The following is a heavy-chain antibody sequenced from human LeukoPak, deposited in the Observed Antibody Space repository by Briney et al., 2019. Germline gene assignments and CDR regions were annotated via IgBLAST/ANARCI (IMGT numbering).Heavy chain of an antibody. J-gene: IGHJ6*03. V-gene: IGHV1-8*01. CDR2: MNPNSGNT. CDR3: ARCPSDSSSWEYYYYYMDV. Sequence: GASVKVSCKASGYTFTSYDINWVRQAAGQGLEWMGWMNPNSGNTGYAQKFQGRVTMTRNTSISTAYMELSSLRSEDTAVYYCARCPSDSSSWEYYYYYMDVWGKGTTVTVSS. D-gene: IGHD6-13*01. CDR1: GYTFTSYD.